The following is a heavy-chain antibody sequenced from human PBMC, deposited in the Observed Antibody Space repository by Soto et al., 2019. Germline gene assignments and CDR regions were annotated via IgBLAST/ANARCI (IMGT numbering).Heavy chain of an antibody. CDR1: GGTFSSYA. Sequence: QVQLVQSGAEVKKPESSVKVSCKDSGGTFSSYAISWVRQAPGQGLEWMGVFIPTSATTHYARKFQGRVTITADKATSTAYMDLSRLRSEDTAVYYCARVPTYCSGGTCYERYFYYGMDVWGQGTTVTVSS. D-gene: IGHD2-15*01. V-gene: IGHV1-69*06. J-gene: IGHJ6*02. CDR2: FIPTSATT. CDR3: ARVPTYCSGGTCYERYFYYGMDV.